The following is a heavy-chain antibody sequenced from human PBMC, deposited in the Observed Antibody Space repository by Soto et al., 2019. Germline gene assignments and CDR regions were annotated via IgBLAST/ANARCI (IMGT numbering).Heavy chain of an antibody. J-gene: IGHJ4*02. CDR3: ARAARPSRDGYNRDFDY. CDR2: INAGNGNT. Sequence: ASVKVSCKASGYTFTSYAMHWVRQARGQRLEWMGWINAGNGNTKYSQKFQGRVTITRDTSASTAYMELSSLRSEDTAVYYCARAARPSRDGYNRDFDYWGQGTLVTVSS. D-gene: IGHD5-12*01. V-gene: IGHV1-3*01. CDR1: GYTFTSYA.